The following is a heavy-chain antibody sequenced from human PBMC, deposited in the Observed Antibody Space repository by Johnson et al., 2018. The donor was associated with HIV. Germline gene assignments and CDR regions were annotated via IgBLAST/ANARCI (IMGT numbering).Heavy chain of an antibody. V-gene: IGHV3-30-3*01. CDR2: ISYDGSNT. CDR1: GFTFGDYA. J-gene: IGHJ3*02. CDR3: ARESGSSGAFDI. D-gene: IGHD1-26*01. Sequence: QVQLVESGGGLVQPGGSLRLSCAASGFTFGDYAMNWVRQAPGKGLEWVAVISYDGSNTYYADSVKGRFTSSRDNSKNTLYLQMNSLRAEDTAVYYCARESGSSGAFDIWGQGTMVTVSS.